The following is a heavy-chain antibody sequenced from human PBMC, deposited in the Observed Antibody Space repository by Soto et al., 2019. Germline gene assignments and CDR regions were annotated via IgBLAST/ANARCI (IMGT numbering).Heavy chain of an antibody. CDR2: ISSNGGST. CDR3: VKDPVRWGAGDFDY. V-gene: IGHV3-64D*06. Sequence: PGGSLRLSCEASGFTFSRVSMHWVRQAPGKGLEYVSAISSNGGSTYYADSVKGRFTISRDNSKNTLYLQMSSLRAEDTAVYYCVKDPVRWGAGDFDYWGQGTLVTVSS. D-gene: IGHD3-10*01. CDR1: GFTFSRVS. J-gene: IGHJ4*02.